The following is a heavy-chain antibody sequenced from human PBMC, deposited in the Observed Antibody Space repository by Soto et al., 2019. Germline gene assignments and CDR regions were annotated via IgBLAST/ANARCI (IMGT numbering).Heavy chain of an antibody. CDR2: INSDGSST. CDR3: ANTGDYIVDY. V-gene: IGHV3-74*01. D-gene: IGHD4-17*01. Sequence: GGSLRLSCAASGFTLSSYWMHWVRQAPGKGLVWVSRINSDGSSTSYADSVKGRFTISRDSSKRTLYLQMNSLRTEDTAVYFCANTGDYIVDYWGQGALVTVSS. CDR1: GFTLSSYW. J-gene: IGHJ4*02.